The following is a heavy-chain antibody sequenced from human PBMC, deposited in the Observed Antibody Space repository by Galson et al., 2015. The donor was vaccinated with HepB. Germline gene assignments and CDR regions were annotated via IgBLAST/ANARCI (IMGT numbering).Heavy chain of an antibody. D-gene: IGHD6-19*01. Sequence: SLRLSCAASGFTFTRNAMRWVRQAPGKGLEWVSCISSISDNTYYEDSVKGRFTISRDDSQNTLYLQMSSLRPEDTALYFCVRDSDSTSGWYSFDDWGHGALFSVSS. V-gene: IGHV3-23*01. J-gene: IGHJ4*01. CDR3: VRDSDSTSGWYSFDD. CDR2: ISSISDNT. CDR1: GFTFTRNA.